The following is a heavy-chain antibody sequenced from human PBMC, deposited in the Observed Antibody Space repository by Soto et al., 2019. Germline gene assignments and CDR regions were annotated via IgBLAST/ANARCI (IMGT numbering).Heavy chain of an antibody. Sequence: LRLSCAASGFTFSSYAMSWVRQAPGKGLEWVSAISGSGGSTYYADSVKGRFTISRDNSKNTLYLQMNSLRAEDTAVYYCAKAHRRDGYNWDFDYWGQGTLVTVSS. CDR3: AKAHRRDGYNWDFDY. CDR1: GFTFSSYA. CDR2: ISGSGGST. D-gene: IGHD5-12*01. V-gene: IGHV3-23*01. J-gene: IGHJ4*02.